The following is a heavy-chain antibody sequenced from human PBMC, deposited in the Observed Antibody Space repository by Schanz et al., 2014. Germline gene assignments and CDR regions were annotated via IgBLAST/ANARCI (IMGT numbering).Heavy chain of an antibody. CDR2: VFPNGIT. Sequence: QVQLQESGPGLLKPSETLSLTCTVSGGSISSGTYYWSWIRQPAGKALEWVGRVFPNGITNYNPSLKSRVPISLNPSKTQFSLTLASLPAADTAVYYCARDTTWRLDLWGRGTLVTVSS. V-gene: IGHV4-61*02. D-gene: IGHD1-1*01. J-gene: IGHJ2*01. CDR1: GGSISSGTYY. CDR3: ARDTTWRLDL.